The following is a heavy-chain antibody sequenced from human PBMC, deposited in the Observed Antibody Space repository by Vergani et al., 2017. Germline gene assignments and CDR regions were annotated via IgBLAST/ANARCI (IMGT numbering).Heavy chain of an antibody. J-gene: IGHJ5*02. V-gene: IGHV3-33*06. Sequence: QVQLVESGGGVVQPGRSLRLSCAASGFTFNQYGMHWVRQAPGKGLEWVAVTWYDGSNKYYADSVKGRFTISRDNSKNTLYLQMNSLRAEDTAVYYCAKPWGYCSGGSCSTPNWFDPWGQGTLVTVSS. CDR3: AKPWGYCSGGSCSTPNWFDP. D-gene: IGHD2-15*01. CDR1: GFTFNQYG. CDR2: TWYDGSNK.